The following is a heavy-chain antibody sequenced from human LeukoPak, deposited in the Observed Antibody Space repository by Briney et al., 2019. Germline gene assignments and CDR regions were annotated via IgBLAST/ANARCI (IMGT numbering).Heavy chain of an antibody. Sequence: ASVKVSCKASGYTFTDYYVHWVRQAPGQGLEWMGWINPNSGATHYPQKFQGRVTMTRDTSIRTAYMEVSSLRFDDTAVYYCARGQQWLEAFDYWGQGTLVTVSS. J-gene: IGHJ4*02. CDR3: ARGQQWLEAFDY. D-gene: IGHD6-19*01. CDR2: INPNSGAT. CDR1: GYTFTDYY. V-gene: IGHV1-2*02.